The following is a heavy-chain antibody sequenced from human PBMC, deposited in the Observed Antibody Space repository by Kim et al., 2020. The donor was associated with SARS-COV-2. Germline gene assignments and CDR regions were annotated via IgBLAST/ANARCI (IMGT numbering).Heavy chain of an antibody. Sequence: GGSLRLSCAASGFTVSSNYMSWVRQAPGKGLEWVSVIYSGGSTYYADSVKGRFTISRDNSKNTLYLQMNSLRAEDTAVYYCARDHYDSSGYYFLFDYWGQGTLVTVSS. J-gene: IGHJ4*02. CDR2: IYSGGST. CDR3: ARDHYDSSGYYFLFDY. CDR1: GFTVSSNY. V-gene: IGHV3-53*01. D-gene: IGHD3-22*01.